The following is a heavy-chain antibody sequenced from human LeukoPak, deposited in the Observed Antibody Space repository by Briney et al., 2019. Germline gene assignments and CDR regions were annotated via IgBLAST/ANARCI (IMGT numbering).Heavy chain of an antibody. CDR2: MSSSSSYI. D-gene: IGHD2-2*01. V-gene: IGHV3-21*04. CDR1: GFIFSSYS. CDR3: LGTRTCSGTNCRRQD. J-gene: IGHJ4*02. Sequence: GGSLRLSCAASGFIFSSYSMNWVRQAPGKGLEWFSSMSSSSSYIYYADSVKGRFTISRDNAKNSLYLQMDSLTTEDTALYYCLGTRTCSGTNCRRQDWGQGTLVTVSS.